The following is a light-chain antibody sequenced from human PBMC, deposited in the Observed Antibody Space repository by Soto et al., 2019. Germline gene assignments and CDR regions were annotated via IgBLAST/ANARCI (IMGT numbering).Light chain of an antibody. CDR3: QQYKKWPIT. J-gene: IGKJ5*01. V-gene: IGKV3-15*01. CDR1: QSVTSK. Sequence: EIVMTQSPGTLSVSPGERATLSCRASQSVTSKLAWYQQKPGQAPRLLIYDSSTRATVIPARFSGSGSGTEFTLTISSLQSEDFAVYYCQQYKKWPITFGQGTRLEVK. CDR2: DSS.